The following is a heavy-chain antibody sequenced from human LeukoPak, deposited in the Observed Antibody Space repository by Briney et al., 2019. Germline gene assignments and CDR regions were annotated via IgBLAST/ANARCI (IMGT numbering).Heavy chain of an antibody. D-gene: IGHD3-3*01. J-gene: IGHJ5*02. CDR2: MNPNSGNS. CDR1: GYTFTSYD. Sequence: ASVKVSCKASGYTFTSYDINWVRQATGQGLEWMGWMNPNSGNSGYAQKFQGRVTITRNASINTSYMELSNLTSEDTSVYYCARGRRDYDFWGGYSIGRRFDPWGQGTLVTVSS. CDR3: ARGRRDYDFWGGYSIGRRFDP. V-gene: IGHV1-8*01.